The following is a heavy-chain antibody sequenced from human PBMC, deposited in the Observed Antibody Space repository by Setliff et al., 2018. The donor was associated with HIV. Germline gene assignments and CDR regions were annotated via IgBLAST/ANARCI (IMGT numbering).Heavy chain of an antibody. CDR2: ITSDSSVK. V-gene: IGHV3-48*03. CDR1: GFSFSTHD. CDR3: ARALWY. J-gene: IGHJ4*02. Sequence: GGSLRLSCTASGFSFSTHDMNWVRQAPGKGLEWISYITSDSSVKYYADSVKGRFTISRDNAGRSLYLQMNSLKVEDTAVYFCARALWYWGQGALVTVSS.